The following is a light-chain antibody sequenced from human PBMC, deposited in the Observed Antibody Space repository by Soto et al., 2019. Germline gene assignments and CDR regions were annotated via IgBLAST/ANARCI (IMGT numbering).Light chain of an antibody. Sequence: QSVLTQPPSVSGAPGQRVTISCTGSSSNIGAGYDVHWYQQLPGTAPKLLIYSNDQRPPGVPDRFSGSKSGTSASLGISGLHSEDEADYFCAVWDDSLNGWVFGGGPKVTVL. CDR2: SND. CDR1: SSNIGAGYD. J-gene: IGLJ3*02. V-gene: IGLV1-40*01. CDR3: AVWDDSLNGWV.